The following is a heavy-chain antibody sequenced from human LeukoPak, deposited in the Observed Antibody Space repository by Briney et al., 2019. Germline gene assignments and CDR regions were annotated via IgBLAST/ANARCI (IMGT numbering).Heavy chain of an antibody. V-gene: IGHV4-34*01. Sequence: SETLSLTCAVYGGSFSGYYWSWIRQPPGKGLEWIGEINHSGSTNYNPSLKSRVTISVDTSKNQFSLKLSSVTAADTAVYYCARGTRLGYWGQGTLVTVSP. CDR2: INHSGST. J-gene: IGHJ4*02. CDR3: ARGTRLGY. CDR1: GGSFSGYY.